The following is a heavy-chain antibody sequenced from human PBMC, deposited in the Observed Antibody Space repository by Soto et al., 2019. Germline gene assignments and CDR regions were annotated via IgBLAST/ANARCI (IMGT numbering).Heavy chain of an antibody. J-gene: IGHJ4*01. CDR1: GYTFTSYA. D-gene: IGHD2-15*01. CDR3: ARGSCSGVSCYSFHFDY. V-gene: IGHV1-3*01. CDR2: INAANGNT. Sequence: QVQLVQSGAAVKKSGASVNVSCKASGYTFTSYAMHWVRQAPGQRLEWMGWINAANGNTIYSQKFQGRVTITRDTSASTAYIELSSLRSEDTAVYYCARGSCSGVSCYSFHFDYWGHGTLVTVSS.